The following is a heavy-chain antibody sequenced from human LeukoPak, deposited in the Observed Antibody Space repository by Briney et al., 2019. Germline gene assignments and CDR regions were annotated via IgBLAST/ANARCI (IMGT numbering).Heavy chain of an antibody. CDR3: ARDGSGSYSYYFDY. J-gene: IGHJ4*02. CDR2: IYYSGST. V-gene: IGHV4-39*07. CDR1: GGSISSSSYY. Sequence: SETLSLTCTVSGGSISSSSYYWGWIRQPPGKGLEWIGSIYYSGSTNYNPSLKSRVTISVDTSKNQFSLKLSSVTAADTAVYYCARDGSGSYSYYFDYWGQGTLVTVSS. D-gene: IGHD3-10*01.